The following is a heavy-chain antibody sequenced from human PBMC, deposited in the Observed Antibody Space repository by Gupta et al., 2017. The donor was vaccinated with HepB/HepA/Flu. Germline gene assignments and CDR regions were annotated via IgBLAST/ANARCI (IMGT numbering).Heavy chain of an antibody. V-gene: IGHV4-39*01. J-gene: IGHJ5*02. D-gene: IGHD4-11*01. CDR3: ARRADYSGTNGFGA. CDR2: VYYSGKN. Sequence: QLQESGPGLVKPSETLSLTCTVTGSSFAKDNNFSWDWIRQPPGKDLEWIGSVYYSGKNNYNPSLGGRVSISMDMSKNQFFLNLRSVTVTDTAVLYWARRADYSGTNGFGAWGQGILVTVSS. CDR1: GSSFAKDNNFS.